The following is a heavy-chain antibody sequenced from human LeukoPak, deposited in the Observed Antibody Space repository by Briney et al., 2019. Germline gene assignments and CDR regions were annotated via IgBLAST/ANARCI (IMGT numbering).Heavy chain of an antibody. CDR3: ARARFLEWLSHYYYYYMDV. D-gene: IGHD3-3*01. V-gene: IGHV1-2*02. CDR2: INPNSGGT. J-gene: IGHJ6*03. Sequence: ASVKVSCKASGYTFTGYYMHWVRQAPGQGLEWKGWINPNSGGTNYAQKFQGRVTMTRDTSISTAYMELSRLRSDDTAVYYCARARFLEWLSHYYYYYMDVWGKGTTVTVSS. CDR1: GYTFTGYY.